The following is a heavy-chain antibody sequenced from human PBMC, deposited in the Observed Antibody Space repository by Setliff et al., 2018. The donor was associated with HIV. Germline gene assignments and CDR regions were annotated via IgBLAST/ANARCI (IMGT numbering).Heavy chain of an antibody. V-gene: IGHV1-2*06. CDR2: INPNSGGT. CDR3: AAANYNCNSFDY. CDR1: GYSFTGYY. Sequence: ASVKVSCKASGYSFTGYYMHWVRQAPGQGLEWMGRINPNSGGTNYAQKFQGRVTMTRDTSISTAYMELSRLRSDDTAVYYCAAANYNCNSFDYWGQGSLVTVSS. J-gene: IGHJ4*02. D-gene: IGHD3-3*01.